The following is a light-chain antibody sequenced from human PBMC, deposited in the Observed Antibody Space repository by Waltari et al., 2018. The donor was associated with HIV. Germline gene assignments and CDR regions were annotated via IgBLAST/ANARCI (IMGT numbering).Light chain of an antibody. V-gene: IGLV3-9*01. CDR1: HIGCTN. CDR2: RSR. CDR3: QVWDSRTVV. Sequence: YDLSQPLSVSVDLGQTARITCGGDHIGCTNVHWYQQKPGQAPILVIYRSRNRPSGIIYGISASKGGIMLRLSRSRFQIEDEVDYCCQVWDSRTVVFCGGTTLTVL. J-gene: IGLJ2*01.